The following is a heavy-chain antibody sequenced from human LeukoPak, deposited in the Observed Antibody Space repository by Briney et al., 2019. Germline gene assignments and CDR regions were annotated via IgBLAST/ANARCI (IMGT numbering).Heavy chain of an antibody. CDR1: GFTSSSYA. V-gene: IGHV3-23*01. CDR3: AKGRSITIFGVAAGY. J-gene: IGHJ4*02. D-gene: IGHD3-3*01. CDR2: ISGSGGST. Sequence: GGSLRLSFAASGFTSSSYAMSWVRQAPGKGLEWVSAISGSGGSTYYADSVKGRFTISRDNSKNTLYLQMNSLRAEDTAVYYCAKGRSITIFGVAAGYWGQGTLVTVSS.